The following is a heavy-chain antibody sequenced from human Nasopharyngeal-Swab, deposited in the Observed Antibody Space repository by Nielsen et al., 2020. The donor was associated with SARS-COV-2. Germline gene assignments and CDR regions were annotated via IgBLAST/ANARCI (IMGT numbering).Heavy chain of an antibody. CDR3: ARDPSSWLLWLPDY. Sequence: GGSLSLSCKGSGYSFTSYGISWVRQAPGQGLEWMGWCSAYNGNTNYAQKLQGRVTMTTDTSTSTAYMELRSLRSDDTAVYYCARDPSSWLLWLPDYWGQGTLVTVSS. CDR1: GYSFTSYG. V-gene: IGHV1-18*01. CDR2: CSAYNGNT. J-gene: IGHJ4*02. D-gene: IGHD5-24*01.